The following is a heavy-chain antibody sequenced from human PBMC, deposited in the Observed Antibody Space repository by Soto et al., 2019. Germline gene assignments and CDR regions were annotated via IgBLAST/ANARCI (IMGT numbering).Heavy chain of an antibody. Sequence: EVQLLESGGGLVQPGGSLRLSCAASGFTFSSYAMSWVRQAPGKGLEWVSAISGSGGSTYYADSVKGRFTISRDNYKNTLYLQMNSRRAEDTAVYYCAKDSRDHATFPSAYLDDYVWGSYNYGMDVWGQGTTVTVSS. CDR3: AKDSRDHATFPSAYLDDYVWGSYNYGMDV. CDR2: ISGSGGST. CDR1: GFTFSSYA. J-gene: IGHJ6*02. D-gene: IGHD3-16*01. V-gene: IGHV3-23*01.